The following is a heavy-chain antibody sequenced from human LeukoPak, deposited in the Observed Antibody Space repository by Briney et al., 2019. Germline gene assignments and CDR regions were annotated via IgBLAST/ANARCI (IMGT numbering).Heavy chain of an antibody. V-gene: IGHV4-38-2*02. CDR2: IYHSGST. D-gene: IGHD3-10*01. Sequence: SETLSLTCTVSGYSISSGYYWGWIRQPPGKGLEWIGNIYHSGSTYYNPSLKSRVTISIDTSKNEFSLKLTSVIAADTAVYFCAREANYYGSGSYFEGTFDYWGQGSLVTVSS. CDR1: GYSISSGYY. J-gene: IGHJ4*02. CDR3: AREANYYGSGSYFEGTFDY.